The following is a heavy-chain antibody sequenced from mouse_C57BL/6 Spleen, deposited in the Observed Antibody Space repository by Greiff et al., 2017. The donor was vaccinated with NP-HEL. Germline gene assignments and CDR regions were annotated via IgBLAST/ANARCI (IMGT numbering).Heavy chain of an antibody. CDR3: ARKGDDYYGSSYVGYFEV. J-gene: IGHJ1*03. D-gene: IGHD1-1*01. CDR1: GYTFTSYW. CDR2: IYPSDSET. V-gene: IGHV1-61*01. Sequence: VKLKQPGAELVRPGSSVKLSCKASGYTFTSYWMDWVKQRPGQGLEWIGNIYPSDSETHYNQKFKDKATLTVDKSSSTAYMQLSSLTSEDSAVYYCARKGDDYYGSSYVGYFEVWGTGTTVTVSS.